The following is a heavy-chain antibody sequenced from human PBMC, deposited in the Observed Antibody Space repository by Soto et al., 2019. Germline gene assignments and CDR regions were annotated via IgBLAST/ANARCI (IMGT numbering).Heavy chain of an antibody. Sequence: QVQLQESGPGLVKPSETLSLTCTVSGDSISRYYWSWIRLSPGKGLEWIGYIYYSGETNYNPSVKSRVTIDRTKNQFSLKLSSVTAADTAVYYCARDQGGEFLKGSGMDVWGQGTTVTVSS. CDR1: GDSISRYY. V-gene: IGHV4-59*01. CDR2: IYYSGET. J-gene: IGHJ6*02. CDR3: ARDQGGEFLKGSGMDV. D-gene: IGHD3-10*01.